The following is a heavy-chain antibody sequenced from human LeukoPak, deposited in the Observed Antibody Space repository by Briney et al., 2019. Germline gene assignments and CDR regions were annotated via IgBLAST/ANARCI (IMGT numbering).Heavy chain of an antibody. CDR3: ARLGSSSRGRRYQPLSDP. J-gene: IGHJ5*02. D-gene: IGHD2-2*01. V-gene: IGHV1-8*01. CDR1: GYTFTSYD. CDR2: MNPNSGNT. Sequence: ASVKVSCKASGYTFTSYDINWVRQATGQGLEWMGWMNPNSGNTGYAQKFQGRVTMTRNTSISTAYMELSSLRSEDTAVYYCARLGSSSRGRRYQPLSDPWGQGTLVTVSS.